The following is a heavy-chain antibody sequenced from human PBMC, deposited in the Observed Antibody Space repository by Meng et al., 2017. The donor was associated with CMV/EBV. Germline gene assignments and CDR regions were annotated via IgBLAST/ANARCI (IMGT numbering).Heavy chain of an antibody. CDR3: ARDRLRRGFDP. D-gene: IGHD4-17*01. CDR1: GGTFSSYT. V-gene: IGHV1-69*04. CDR2: IIPILGIA. J-gene: IGHJ5*02. Sequence: CKASGGTFSSYTISWVRQAPGQGLEWMGRIIPILGIANYAQKFQGRVTITADKSTSTAYMELSSLRSEDTAVYYCARDRLRRGFDPWGQGTLVTVSS.